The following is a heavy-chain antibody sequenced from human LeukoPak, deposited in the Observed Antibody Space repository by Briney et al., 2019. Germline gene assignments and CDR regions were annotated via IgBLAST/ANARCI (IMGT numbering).Heavy chain of an antibody. CDR3: ARDRGYCSGGSCYSALRFQH. D-gene: IGHD2-15*01. V-gene: IGHV4-31*03. CDR1: GGSISSGGYY. Sequence: SQTLSLTCTVSGGSISSGGYYWSWIRQHPGKGLEWIGYNYYSGSTYYNPSLKSRVTISVDTSKNQFSLKLSSVTAADTAVYYCARDRGYCSGGSCYSALRFQHWGQGTLVTVSS. CDR2: NYYSGST. J-gene: IGHJ1*01.